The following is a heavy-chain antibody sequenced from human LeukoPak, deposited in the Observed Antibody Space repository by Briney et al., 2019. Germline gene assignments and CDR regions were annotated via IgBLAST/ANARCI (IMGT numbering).Heavy chain of an antibody. Sequence: PSETLSLTCTVSGGSISSGGYFWSWIRQHPGKGLEWIGYIYYSGSTYYNPSLKGRVTISVDTSKNQFSLRLSSVTAADTAVYYCARGALAVTDFDYWGQGTLVTVSS. CDR1: GGSISSGGYF. D-gene: IGHD4-11*01. J-gene: IGHJ4*02. CDR3: ARGALAVTDFDY. V-gene: IGHV4-31*03. CDR2: IYYSGST.